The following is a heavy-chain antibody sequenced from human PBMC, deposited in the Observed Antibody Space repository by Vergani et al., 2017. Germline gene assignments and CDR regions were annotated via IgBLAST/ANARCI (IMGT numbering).Heavy chain of an antibody. CDR3: AREYSSTSGRAFDF. J-gene: IGHJ3*01. CDR1: GLDFSSYI. Sequence: QLVEAGGGWVQPGGSLRLSCVVSGLDFSSYIMNWVRQAPGKGLEWVSFVSTGTKSQSYAESVKGRFTISRDSAKNSLYLQMYSLRAEDTAVYYCAREYSSTSGRAFDFWGQGTKVTVSS. CDR2: VSTGTKSQ. V-gene: IGHV3-48*01. D-gene: IGHD2-2*01.